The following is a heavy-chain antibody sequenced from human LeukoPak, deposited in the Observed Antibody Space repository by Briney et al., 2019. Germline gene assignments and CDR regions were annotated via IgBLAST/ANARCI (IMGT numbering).Heavy chain of an antibody. V-gene: IGHV3-74*01. CDR1: GFTFSSYW. Sequence: PGGSLGLSCAASGFTFSSYWMHWVRQAPGEGLVWVSRVNTDETRTSYADSVRGRFTISRDNAKNTLYLQMNSLRAEDTAVYYCAKDRGSSGSYYTFDYWGQGTLVTVSS. J-gene: IGHJ4*02. CDR2: VNTDETRT. D-gene: IGHD3-10*01. CDR3: AKDRGSSGSYYTFDY.